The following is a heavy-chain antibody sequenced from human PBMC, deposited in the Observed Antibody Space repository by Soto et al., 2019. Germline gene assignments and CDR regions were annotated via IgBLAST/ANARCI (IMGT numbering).Heavy chain of an antibody. J-gene: IGHJ6*02. CDR3: ARDGLYYDFWSGYYTQSWLGMDG. Sequence: ASVKVSCKASGYTFTSYAMHWVRQAPGQRLEWMGWINAGNGNTKYSQKFQGRVTITRDTSASTAYMELSSLRSEDTAVYYCARDGLYYDFWSGYYTQSWLGMDGWGQGTTVTVSS. D-gene: IGHD3-3*01. CDR2: INAGNGNT. CDR1: GYTFTSYA. V-gene: IGHV1-3*01.